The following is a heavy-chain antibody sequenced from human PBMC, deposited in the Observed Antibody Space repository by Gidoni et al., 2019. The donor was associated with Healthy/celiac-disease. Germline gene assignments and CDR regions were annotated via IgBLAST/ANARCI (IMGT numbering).Heavy chain of an antibody. Sequence: EVQLVESGGGLVQPGGSLRLSCAASGFTFSSYWMHWVRQAPGKGLVWVSRINSDGSSTSYADSVKGRFTISRDNAKNTLYLQMNSLRAEDTAVYYCARDQGSYYYDSSDHNWFDPWGQGTLVTVSS. J-gene: IGHJ5*02. CDR2: INSDGSST. CDR3: ARDQGSYYYDSSDHNWFDP. CDR1: GFTFSSYW. V-gene: IGHV3-74*01. D-gene: IGHD3-22*01.